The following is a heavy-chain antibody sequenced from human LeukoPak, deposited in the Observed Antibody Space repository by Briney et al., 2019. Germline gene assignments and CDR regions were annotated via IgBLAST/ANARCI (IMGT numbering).Heavy chain of an antibody. V-gene: IGHV1-69*04. D-gene: IGHD5-12*01. J-gene: IGHJ6*02. Sequence: SVKVSCKASGGTFSSYAISWVRQAPGQGLEWMGRTIPILGIANYAQKFQGRVTITADKSTSTAYMELSSLRSEDTAVYYCARARGPSYYYYYGMDVWGQGTTVTVSS. CDR3: ARARGPSYYYYYGMDV. CDR1: GGTFSSYA. CDR2: TIPILGIA.